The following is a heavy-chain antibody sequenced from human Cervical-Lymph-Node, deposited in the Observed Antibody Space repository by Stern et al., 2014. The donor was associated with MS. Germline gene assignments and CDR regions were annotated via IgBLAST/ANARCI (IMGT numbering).Heavy chain of an antibody. J-gene: IGHJ4*02. V-gene: IGHV4-39*01. CDR2: IYSSGST. D-gene: IGHD5-24*01. CDR3: ARHKSRDGYNSAFDY. Sequence: VQLLESGPGLVKPSETLSLTCTVSGGSISSSSYYCGWIRQPPGKGLERIGRIYSSGSTYYNPSLQHRVTISVDPSTNQLSPKRGSVTAADTAVYYCARHKSRDGYNSAFDYWGQGTLVTVSS. CDR1: GGSISSSSYY.